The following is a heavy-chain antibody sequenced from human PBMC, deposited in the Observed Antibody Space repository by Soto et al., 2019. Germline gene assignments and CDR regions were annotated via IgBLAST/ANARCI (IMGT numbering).Heavy chain of an antibody. J-gene: IGHJ6*02. CDR1: GLTFSSYS. V-gene: IGHV3-21*01. CDR2: ISSGSSYI. CDR3: ARDRSSSYYYGMDV. Sequence: VGSLRLSCAASGLTFSSYSMNWVRQAPGKGLEWVSSISSGSSYIYYADSVKGRFTISRDNAKNSLYLQMNSLRAEDTAVYYCARDRSSSYYYGMDVWGQGTTVTVSS. D-gene: IGHD6-6*01.